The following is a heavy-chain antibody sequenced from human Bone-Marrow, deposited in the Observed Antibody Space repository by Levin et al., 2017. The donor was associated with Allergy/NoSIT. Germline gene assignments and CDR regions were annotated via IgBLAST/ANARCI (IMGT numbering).Heavy chain of an antibody. V-gene: IGHV1-8*02. CDR1: GYTFTNYA. D-gene: IGHD3-10*01. CDR3: VRGTIWFKEP. Sequence: PVASVKVSCKASGYTFTNYAINWVRQATGQGIEWMGWMDSNSGNTGYAQKFQDRVIMTRNTSITTAYMELSSLKSEDTAVYYCVRGTIWFKEPWGQGTLVTVSS. CDR2: MDSNSGNT. J-gene: IGHJ5*02.